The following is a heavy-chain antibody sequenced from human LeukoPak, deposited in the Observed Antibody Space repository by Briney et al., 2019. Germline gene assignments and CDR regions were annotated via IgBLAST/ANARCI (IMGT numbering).Heavy chain of an antibody. J-gene: IGHJ4*02. CDR2: IYYSGST. D-gene: IGHD1-26*01. CDR1: GGSISSYY. Sequence: SETLSLTCTVSGGSISSYYWSWIRQPPGKGLDWIGYIYYSGSTNYNPSLKSRVTISVDTSKNQFSLKLSSVTAADTAVYYCAREGYSGSAGSDFDYWGQGTLVTVSS. V-gene: IGHV4-59*01. CDR3: AREGYSGSAGSDFDY.